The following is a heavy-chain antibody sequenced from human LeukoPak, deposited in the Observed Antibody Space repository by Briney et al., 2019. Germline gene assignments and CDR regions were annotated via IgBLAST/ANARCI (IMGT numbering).Heavy chain of an antibody. CDR2: IYYRGST. V-gene: IGHV4-59*01. D-gene: IGHD5-12*01. Sequence: PSETLSLTCAVSGGPLTSYYWTWIRQPPGKGLEWIGFIYYRGSTNYNTSLESRVTISIDTSKTRFSLKLSSVTAADTAVYYCARDRYSGYDGFGAFDIWGQGTMVTVSS. CDR3: ARDRYSGYDGFGAFDI. J-gene: IGHJ3*02. CDR1: GGPLTSYY.